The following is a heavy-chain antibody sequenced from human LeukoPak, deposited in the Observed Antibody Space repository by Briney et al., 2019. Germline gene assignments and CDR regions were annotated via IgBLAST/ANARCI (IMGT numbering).Heavy chain of an antibody. CDR2: IFYTGST. Sequence: SETLSLTCSVSGASLSGSQYYWGWIRQPPGRPLQWMATIFYTGSTLYTPSLSSRVSLSVDTSKKQISLRLTSVTAADSALYYCARHRGSLKTGYSPKNPLDVWGQGTMVTVSS. CDR3: ARHRGSLKTGYSPKNPLDV. CDR1: GASLSGSQYY. V-gene: IGHV4-39*01. D-gene: IGHD3-9*01. J-gene: IGHJ3*01.